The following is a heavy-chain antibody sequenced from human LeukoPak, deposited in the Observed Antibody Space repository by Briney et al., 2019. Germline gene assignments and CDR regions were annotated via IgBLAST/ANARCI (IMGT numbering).Heavy chain of an antibody. Sequence: GGSLRLSCASSGFILRSYSMNWVRQAPGKGLEWISYIDSRGRITYYADSVKGRFTISRDNAKNSLYLQMRSLRAEDAALYYCARGLLEWPRDEPGGFAPWGQGTLVTVSS. J-gene: IGHJ5*02. V-gene: IGHV3-48*01. CDR3: ARGLLEWPRDEPGGFAP. CDR2: IDSRGRIT. D-gene: IGHD3-3*01. CDR1: GFILRSYS.